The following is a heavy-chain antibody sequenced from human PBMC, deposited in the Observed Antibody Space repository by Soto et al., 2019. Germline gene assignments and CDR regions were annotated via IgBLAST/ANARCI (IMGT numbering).Heavy chain of an antibody. CDR1: GYTFTSYA. CDR3: ARGPVGPDGPGDY. J-gene: IGHJ4*02. Sequence: QVQLVQSGAEVKKPGASVKVSCKASGYTFTSYAMHWVRQAPGQRLEWMGWINAGNGNTKYSQKFQGRVTITRDTSASTGYMELSSLRSEDTAVYYCARGPVGPDGPGDYWGQGTLVTVSS. CDR2: INAGNGNT. V-gene: IGHV1-3*01.